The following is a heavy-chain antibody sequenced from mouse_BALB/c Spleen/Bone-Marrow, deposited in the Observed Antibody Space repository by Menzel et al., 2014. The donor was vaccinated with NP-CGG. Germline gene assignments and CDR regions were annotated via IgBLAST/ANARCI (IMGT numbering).Heavy chain of an antibody. D-gene: IGHD2-1*01. V-gene: IGHV1S81*02. CDR1: GYTFTSYW. J-gene: IGHJ2*01. CDR3: ARNYGNTDY. Sequence: VNLVESGAELVKPGASVKLSCKASGYTFTSYWMHWVKQRPGQGLEWIGEINPSNGRTNYNEKFKTKATLTVDKSSSTAYMQLSSLTSEDSAVYYCARNYGNTDYWGQGTTLTVSS. CDR2: INPSNGRT.